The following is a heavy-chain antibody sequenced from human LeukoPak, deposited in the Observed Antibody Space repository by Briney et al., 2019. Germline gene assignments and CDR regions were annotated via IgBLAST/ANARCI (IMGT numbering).Heavy chain of an antibody. J-gene: IGHJ4*02. CDR2: IETDGTGA. CDR3: VRGGFNGN. D-gene: IGHD2-8*01. CDR1: GFTFSSYR. Sequence: GGSLRLSCIASGFTFSSYRMHWVRQVPGKGLVWVSRIETDGTGAVYADAVEGRFTISRDNAKNMLYLQMNSLRAEDTAVYYCVRGGFNGNWGQGTLVTVSS. V-gene: IGHV3-74*03.